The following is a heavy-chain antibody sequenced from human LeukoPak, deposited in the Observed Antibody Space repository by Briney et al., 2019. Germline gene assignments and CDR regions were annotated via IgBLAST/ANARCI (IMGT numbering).Heavy chain of an antibody. CDR3: ARDRDYYNYFEY. V-gene: IGHV3-7*04. Sequence: PGGSLRLSCAASGFTLSRYWMSWVRQAPGKGLEWVANIKHDGSEKYYVDSVKGRFTISRDNAKNSLYLQMNSLRGEDTAVYYRARDRDYYNYFEYWGQGTLVTVSS. J-gene: IGHJ4*02. CDR2: IKHDGSEK. CDR1: GFTLSRYW. D-gene: IGHD3-10*01.